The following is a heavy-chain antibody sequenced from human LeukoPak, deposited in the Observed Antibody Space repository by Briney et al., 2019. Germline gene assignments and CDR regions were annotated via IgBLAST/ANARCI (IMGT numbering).Heavy chain of an antibody. CDR3: AKERDDYNTVFDL. J-gene: IGHJ4*02. V-gene: IGHV3-23*01. CDR1: GFTFSNYG. D-gene: IGHD3-22*01. Sequence: PGGSLRLSCAASGFTFSNYGMSWVRQPPGKGLEWVSAISATGPYYADSVKGRFTISRDNSRNTVYLQMHSLRAGDTAVYYCAKERDDYNTVFDLWGQGTLVTVSS. CDR2: ISATGP.